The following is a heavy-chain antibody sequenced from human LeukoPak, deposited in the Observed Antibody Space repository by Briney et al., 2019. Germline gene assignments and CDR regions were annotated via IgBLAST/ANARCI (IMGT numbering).Heavy chain of an antibody. CDR2: ISSSSSYI. CDR3: ARAEDILTGYYTPYYFDY. Sequence: GGSLRLSCAASGFTFSSYSMNWVRQAPGKGLEWVSSISSSSSYIYYADSVKGRFTISRDNAKNSLYLQMNSLRAEDTAVYYCARAEDILTGYYTPYYFDYWGQGTLVTVSS. J-gene: IGHJ4*02. CDR1: GFTFSSYS. V-gene: IGHV3-21*01. D-gene: IGHD3-9*01.